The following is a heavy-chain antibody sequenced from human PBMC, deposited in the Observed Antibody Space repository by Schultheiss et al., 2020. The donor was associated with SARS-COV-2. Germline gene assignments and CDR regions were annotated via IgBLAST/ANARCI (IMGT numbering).Heavy chain of an antibody. CDR1: GVSFSGYY. J-gene: IGHJ4*02. Sequence: SETLSLTCAVYGVSFSGYYWSWIRQPPGKGLEWIGEINHSGSTNYNPSLKSRVTISVDTSKNQFSLKLSSVTAADTAVYYCASLPIAAAGTVDYWGQGTLVTVSS. D-gene: IGHD6-13*01. V-gene: IGHV4-34*01. CDR2: INHSGST. CDR3: ASLPIAAAGTVDY.